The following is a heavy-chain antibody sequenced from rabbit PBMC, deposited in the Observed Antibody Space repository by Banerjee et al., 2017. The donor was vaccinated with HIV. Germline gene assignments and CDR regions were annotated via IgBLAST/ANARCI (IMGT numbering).Heavy chain of an antibody. J-gene: IGHJ4*01. D-gene: IGHD1-1*01. V-gene: IGHV1S45*01. CDR3: ARAGSGSDYGFNL. CDR2: IYAGSSDNT. Sequence: QEQLEESGGDLVKPEGSLTLTCTASGFSFSSSYWICWVRQAPGKGLEWIACIYAGSSDNTYYASWAKGRFTISKTSSTTVTLQMTSLTAADTATYFCARAGSGSDYGFNLWGPGTLVTVS. CDR1: GFSFSSSYW.